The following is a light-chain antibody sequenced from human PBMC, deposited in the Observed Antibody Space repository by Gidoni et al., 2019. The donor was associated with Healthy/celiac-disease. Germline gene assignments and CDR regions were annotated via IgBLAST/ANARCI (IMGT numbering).Light chain of an antibody. CDR2: DVS. CDR3: SSYTISSTYV. CDR1: SSDVGYYKY. J-gene: IGLJ1*01. Sequence: QSALTQPASVSGSPGPSLTISCTGTSSDVGYYKYVSWYQQHPGKAPKVMIYDVSYRPSGVSNRFSGSKSGNTASLTISGLQAEDEADYYCSSYTISSTYVFGTGTTVTVL. V-gene: IGLV2-14*01.